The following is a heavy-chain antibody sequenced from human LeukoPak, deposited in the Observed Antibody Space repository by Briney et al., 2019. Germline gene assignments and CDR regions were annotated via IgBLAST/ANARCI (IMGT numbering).Heavy chain of an antibody. J-gene: IGHJ4*02. CDR1: GFTVSSNY. CDR2: INSDGSST. D-gene: IGHD6-19*01. CDR3: AKASSGWSPFDY. V-gene: IGHV3-74*01. Sequence: GGSLRLSCAASGFTVSSNYMSWVRQAPGKGLEWVSRINSDGSSTSYADSVKGRFTISRDNAKNTLYLQTNSLRAEDTAVYYCAKASSGWSPFDYWGQGTLVTVSS.